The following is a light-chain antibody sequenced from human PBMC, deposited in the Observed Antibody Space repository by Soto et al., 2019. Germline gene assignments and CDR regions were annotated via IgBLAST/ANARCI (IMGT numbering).Light chain of an antibody. CDR1: QSVSSN. Sequence: EIVMTQSPATLSVSPGERATLSCRASQSVSSNLAWYQQKPGQAPRLLIYGASHRATGIPARFSGSGSGTEFTLTISSLQSEDFAVYYCQQYNNSPPKTFGQGTKVEIK. V-gene: IGKV3-15*01. CDR3: QQYNNSPPKT. CDR2: GAS. J-gene: IGKJ1*01.